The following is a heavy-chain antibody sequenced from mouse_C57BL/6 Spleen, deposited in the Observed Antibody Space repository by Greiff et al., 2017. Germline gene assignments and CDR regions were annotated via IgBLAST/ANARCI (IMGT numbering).Heavy chain of an antibody. V-gene: IGHV1-66*01. J-gene: IGHJ1*03. Sequence: VQLKESGPELVKPGASVKISCKASGYSFTSYYIHWVKQRPGQGLEWIGWIYPGSGNTKYNEKFKGKATLTADTSSSTAYMQLSSLTSEDSAVYYCARDYYGSSYDWYFDVWGTGTTVTVSS. CDR3: ARDYYGSSYDWYFDV. CDR2: IYPGSGNT. CDR1: GYSFTSYY. D-gene: IGHD1-1*01.